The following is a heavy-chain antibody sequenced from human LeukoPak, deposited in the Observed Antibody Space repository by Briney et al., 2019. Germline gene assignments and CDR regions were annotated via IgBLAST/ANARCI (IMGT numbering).Heavy chain of an antibody. V-gene: IGHV5-51*01. CDR1: GYSFTSYW. CDR3: ARHSMRSSGGSYLFDY. CDR2: IYPGDSDT. Sequence: GESLKISCKGSGYSFTSYWIGWVRLMPGKGLEWMGIIYPGDSDTRYSPSFQGQVTISADKSIGTAYLQWSSLKASDTAMYYCARHSMRSSGGSYLFDYWGQGTLVTVSS. D-gene: IGHD2-15*01. J-gene: IGHJ4*02.